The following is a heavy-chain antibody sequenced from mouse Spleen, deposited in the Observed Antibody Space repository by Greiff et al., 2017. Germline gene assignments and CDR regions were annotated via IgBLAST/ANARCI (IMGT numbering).Heavy chain of an antibody. CDR1: GFTFSSYG. D-gene: IGHD3-2*01. CDR3: AIHPDSSGYVNIFFAY. CDR2: ISGGGSYT. Sequence: EVQVVESGGGLVKPGGSLKLSCAASGFTFSSYGMSWVRQTPEKRLEWVATISGGGSYTYYPDSVKGRFTISRDNAKNNLYLQMSSLRSEDTALYYCAIHPDSSGYVNIFFAYWGQGTLVTVSA. V-gene: IGHV5-9-2*01. J-gene: IGHJ3*01.